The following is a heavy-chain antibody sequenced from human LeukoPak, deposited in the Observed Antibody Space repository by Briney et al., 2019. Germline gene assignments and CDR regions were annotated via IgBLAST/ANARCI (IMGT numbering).Heavy chain of an antibody. CDR1: GFPLSDAW. CDR3: AKDGPIVVVTGNPDY. CDR2: TSYDGSNK. Sequence: GGSLRLSCAVSGFPLSDAWMNWVRQAPGKGLEWVAVTSYDGSNKYYADSVKGRFTISRDNSKNTLYLQMNSLRAEDTAVYYCAKDGPIVVVTGNPDYWGQGTLVTASS. V-gene: IGHV3-30*18. J-gene: IGHJ4*02. D-gene: IGHD2-21*02.